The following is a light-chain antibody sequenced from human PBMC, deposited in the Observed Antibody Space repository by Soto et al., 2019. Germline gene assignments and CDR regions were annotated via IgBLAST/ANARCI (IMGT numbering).Light chain of an antibody. Sequence: DIQLTQSPSFLSASVGDRVTITCRASQGISNYLAWYQQEPGKAPTLLIYAASTLQSGVPSRFSGRVSGTEFTLTISSLQPEDFATFYCQQLNSYPFTFGPGTKVAI. CDR1: QGISNY. CDR3: QQLNSYPFT. J-gene: IGKJ3*01. V-gene: IGKV1-9*01. CDR2: AAS.